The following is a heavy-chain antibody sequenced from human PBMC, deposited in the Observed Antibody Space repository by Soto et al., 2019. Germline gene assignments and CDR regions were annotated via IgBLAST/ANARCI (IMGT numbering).Heavy chain of an antibody. J-gene: IGHJ6*02. D-gene: IGHD3-3*01. CDR1: GFTFSSFG. V-gene: IGHV3-33*01. CDR2: IWYDGSKK. CDR3: ARDASYYSLWSGYYPSRNGMDV. Sequence: ESGGGVVQPGRSLRLSCAASGFTFSSFGMHWVRQAPGKGLEWVSLIWYDGSKKSYGDSVKGRFIISRDNSRNTVYLQMNSLRADDTAVYYCARDASYYSLWSGYYPSRNGMDVWGQGTTVTVSS.